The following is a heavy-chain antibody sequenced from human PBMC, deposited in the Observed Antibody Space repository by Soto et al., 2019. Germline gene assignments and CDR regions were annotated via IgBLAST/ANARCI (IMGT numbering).Heavy chain of an antibody. CDR3: ASSCCPRYSSGWYRAFDI. J-gene: IGHJ3*02. V-gene: IGHV4-34*01. Sequence: SETLSLTCAVYGGSFSGYYWSWIRQPPGKGLEWIGEINHSGSTNYNPSLKSRVTISVDTSKNQFSLKLSSVTAADTAVYYCASSCCPRYSSGWYRAFDIWGQGTMVTVSS. CDR1: GGSFSGYY. CDR2: INHSGST. D-gene: IGHD6-19*01.